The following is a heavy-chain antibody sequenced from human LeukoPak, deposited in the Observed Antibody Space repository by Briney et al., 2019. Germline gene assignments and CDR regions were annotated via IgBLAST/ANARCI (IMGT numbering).Heavy chain of an antibody. CDR3: ARHGRSGSYYRMFYYYYMDV. V-gene: IGHV4-34*01. CDR2: ISYSGST. D-gene: IGHD3-10*01. CDR1: GGSFSGYY. Sequence: PSETLSLTCAVYGGSFSGYYWSWIRQPPGKGLEWIGSISYSGSTYYNPSLKSRVTISVDTSKNQFSLKLSSVTAADTAVYYCARHGRSGSYYRMFYYYYMDVWGKGTTVTISS. J-gene: IGHJ6*03.